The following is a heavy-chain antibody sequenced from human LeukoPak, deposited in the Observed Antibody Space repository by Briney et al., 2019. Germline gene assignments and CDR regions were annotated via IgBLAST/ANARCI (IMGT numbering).Heavy chain of an antibody. CDR2: IKQDGIEK. J-gene: IGHJ4*02. D-gene: IGHD3-16*02. V-gene: IGHV3-7*03. CDR3: ARDGSTTADYDYVWGSYRYRDYFDY. Sequence: GGSLRLSCAASGFPFSSYWMSWVRQAPGKGLEWVANIKQDGIEKYYVDSVKGRFTICRDNAKSSLYLQMNSLRAEDTAVYYCARDGSTTADYDYVWGSYRYRDYFDYWGQGTLVTVSS. CDR1: GFPFSSYW.